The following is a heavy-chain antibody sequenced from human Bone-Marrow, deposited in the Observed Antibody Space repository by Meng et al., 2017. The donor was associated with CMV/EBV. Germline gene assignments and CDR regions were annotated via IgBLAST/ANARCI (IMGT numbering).Heavy chain of an antibody. CDR2: ISPSSGTI. CDR3: ARDRKDCSSTDCYLGMDV. D-gene: IGHD2-2*01. J-gene: IGHJ6*02. Sequence: GGSLRLSCAASGFTFSSHTMHWVRQAPGKGLEWISFISPSSGTIYYADSVKGRFTISRDNAKDSLYLQMNSLRAEDTAVYFCARDRKDCSSTDCYLGMDVWGQGTTVTVSS. V-gene: IGHV3-48*04. CDR1: GFTFSSHT.